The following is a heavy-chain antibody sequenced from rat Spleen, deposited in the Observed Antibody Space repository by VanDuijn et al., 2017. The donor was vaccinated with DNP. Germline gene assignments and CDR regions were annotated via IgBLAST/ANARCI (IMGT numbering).Heavy chain of an antibody. V-gene: IGHV2-43*01. J-gene: IGHJ2*01. CDR1: GFSLTTHH. Sequence: QVQLKESGPGLVQPSQTLSLACTVSGFSLTTHHVHWVRQPSGKGLEWMGIIGTGGSTEDNSALKSRLSISRDTSKNQIFLEVNSLQSEDSATYYCARDGQWDYLDYWGQGVMVTVAS. D-gene: IGHD1-1*01. CDR2: IGTGGST. CDR3: ARDGQWDYLDY.